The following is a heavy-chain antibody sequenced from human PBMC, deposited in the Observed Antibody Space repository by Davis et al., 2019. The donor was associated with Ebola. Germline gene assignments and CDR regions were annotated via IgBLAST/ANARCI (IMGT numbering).Heavy chain of an antibody. J-gene: IGHJ4*02. CDR1: GYTFTGYY. Sequence: AASVKVSCKASGYTFTGYYMHWVRQAPGQGLEWMGGIIPIFGTANYAQKFQGRVTITADESTSTAYMELSSLRSEDTAVYYCARDLHHYGSGNYFDYWGQGTLVTVSS. V-gene: IGHV1-69*13. D-gene: IGHD3-10*01. CDR3: ARDLHHYGSGNYFDY. CDR2: IIPIFGTA.